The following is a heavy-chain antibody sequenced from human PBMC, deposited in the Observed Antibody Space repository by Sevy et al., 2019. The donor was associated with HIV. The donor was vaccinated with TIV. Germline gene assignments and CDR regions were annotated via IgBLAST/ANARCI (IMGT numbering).Heavy chain of an antibody. CDR3: AGQTSGWYDWFDP. D-gene: IGHD6-19*01. CDR2: INPMNGDT. CDR1: GYNFIGYY. Sequence: ASVKVSCKASGYNFIGYYVHWVRQAPGQGLEWIGRINPMNGDTKYAQKFQGRVTMTRDMSVSTAYMEVSRLKSDETAMYYCAGQTSGWYDWFDPWGQGTLVTVSS. J-gene: IGHJ5*02. V-gene: IGHV1-2*06.